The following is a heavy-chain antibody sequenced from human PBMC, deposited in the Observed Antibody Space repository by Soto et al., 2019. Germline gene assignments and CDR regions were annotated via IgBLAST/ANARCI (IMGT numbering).Heavy chain of an antibody. D-gene: IGHD3-9*01. CDR1: GGYISSGSYY. V-gene: IGHV4-30-4*01. CDR2: VYYSGST. Sequence: QVQLQESGPGLVKPSQTMSLTCTISGGYISSGSYYWSWIRQPPGKGLEWIGYVYYSGSTYYNPSLKILVTISVDTSKNQCSLKLSSVTATDTAVYYCARGASLLTGYLDCWGQGTLVTVSS. J-gene: IGHJ4*02. CDR3: ARGASLLTGYLDC.